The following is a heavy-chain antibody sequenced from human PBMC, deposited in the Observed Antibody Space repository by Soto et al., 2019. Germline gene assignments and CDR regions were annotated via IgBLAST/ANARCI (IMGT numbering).Heavy chain of an antibody. CDR2: ISSSSSYT. CDR1: GFTVSSNY. Sequence: GGSLRLSCAASGFTVSSNYMSWVRQAPGKGLEWVSYISSSSSYTNYADSVKGRFTISRDNAKNSLYLQMNGLRAEDTAVYYCARDRGSTQIVVVPAAKNYYYYGMDVWGQGTTVTVSS. CDR3: ARDRGSTQIVVVPAAKNYYYYGMDV. V-gene: IGHV3-11*05. J-gene: IGHJ6*02. D-gene: IGHD2-2*01.